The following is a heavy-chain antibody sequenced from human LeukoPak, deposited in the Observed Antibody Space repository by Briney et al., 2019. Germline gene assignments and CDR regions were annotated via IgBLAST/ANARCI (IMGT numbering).Heavy chain of an antibody. V-gene: IGHV3-21*01. Sequence: GGSLRLSCAASGFTFSNYNMNWVRQAPGKGLEWVSYISSSSTNIYYTDSVQGRFTISRDNAKNSLYLQMNSLRAEDTAVYYCARDGTAVAGTELDYWGQGTLVTVSS. CDR2: ISSSSTNI. D-gene: IGHD6-19*01. J-gene: IGHJ4*02. CDR3: ARDGTAVAGTELDY. CDR1: GFTFSNYN.